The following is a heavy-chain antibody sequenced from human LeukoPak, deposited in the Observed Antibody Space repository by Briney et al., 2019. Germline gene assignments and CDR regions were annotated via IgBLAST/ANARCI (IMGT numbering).Heavy chain of an antibody. CDR2: TYYRSKWYN. J-gene: IGHJ3*02. CDR1: RDSVPSNSAA. Sequence: SQTLSLTCAISRDSVPSNSAAWNWIRQSPSRGLEWLGRTYYRSKWYNDYAVSVKSRITINPDTSKNQFSLQLNSVTPEDTAVYYCARYYVARLVGCAFDIWGQGTMVTVSS. CDR3: ARYYVARLVGCAFDI. V-gene: IGHV6-1*01. D-gene: IGHD6-19*01.